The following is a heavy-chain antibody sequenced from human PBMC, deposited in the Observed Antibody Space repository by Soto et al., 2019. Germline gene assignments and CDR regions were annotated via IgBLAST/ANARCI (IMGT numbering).Heavy chain of an antibody. V-gene: IGHV1-18*04. Sequence: ASVKVACKASGYTFTSYGISWVRQAPGQGLKWMGWISAYNGNTNYAQKLLGRVTMTTDTSTSTAYMELRSLRSDDTTVHSSARDSTPLRGNDIWTCCKYYYRYGMDVWGQGTRVTVSS. CDR1: GYTFTSYG. CDR3: ARDSTPLRGNDIWTCCKYYYRYGMDV. J-gene: IGHJ6*02. CDR2: ISAYNGNT. D-gene: IGHD3-9*01.